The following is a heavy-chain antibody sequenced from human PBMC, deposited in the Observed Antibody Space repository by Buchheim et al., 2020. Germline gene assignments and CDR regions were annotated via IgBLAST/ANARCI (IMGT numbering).Heavy chain of an antibody. CDR3: ARGSIVVVEAANGDRENWFDP. V-gene: IGHV4-34*02. CDR1: GGSFSAYN. CDR2: INHSGSP. J-gene: IGHJ5*02. Sequence: QVQLQQWGAELLKPSETLSLTCAVYGGSFSAYNWTWIRQPPGKGLEWIGEINHSGSPNYNPSLKSRVTISVDASKNQFSLKVNSVTAADTAIYYCARGSIVVVEAANGDRENWFDPWGQGNL. D-gene: IGHD2-15*01.